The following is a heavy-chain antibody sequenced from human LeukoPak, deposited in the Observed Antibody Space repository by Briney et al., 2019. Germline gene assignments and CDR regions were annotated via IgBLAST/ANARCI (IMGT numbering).Heavy chain of an antibody. Sequence: GGSLRLSCAASGFTFSSYAMSWVRQAPGKGLEWVSAISGSGGSTYYADSVKGRFTISRDNSKNTLYLQMNSLRAEDTAVYYCAKAGDSSGYYYGPGAFDIWGQGTMVTVSS. CDR2: ISGSGGST. CDR1: GFTFSSYA. CDR3: AKAGDSSGYYYGPGAFDI. D-gene: IGHD3-22*01. V-gene: IGHV3-23*01. J-gene: IGHJ3*02.